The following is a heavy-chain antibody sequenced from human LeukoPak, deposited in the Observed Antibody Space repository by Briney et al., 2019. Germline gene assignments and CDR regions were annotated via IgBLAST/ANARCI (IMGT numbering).Heavy chain of an antibody. CDR2: ISGSGGST. CDR3: AKYYDYGDRLVHFDY. D-gene: IGHD4-17*01. Sequence: PGGTLRLSCAASGFTFSSYGMSWVRQAPGKGLEWVSAISGSGGSTYYADSVKGRLTISRDNSKNTLYLQMNSLRAEDTAVYYCAKYYDYGDRLVHFDYWGQGTLVTVSS. V-gene: IGHV3-23*01. CDR1: GFTFSSYG. J-gene: IGHJ4*02.